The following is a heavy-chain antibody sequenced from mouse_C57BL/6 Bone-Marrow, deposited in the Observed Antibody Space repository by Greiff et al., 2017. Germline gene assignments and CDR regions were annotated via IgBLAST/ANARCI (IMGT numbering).Heavy chain of an antibody. CDR2: IYPGSGST. V-gene: IGHV1-55*01. J-gene: IGHJ3*01. CDR1: GYTFTSYW. Sequence: VQLQQPGAELVKPGASVKMSCKASGYTFTSYWITWVKQRPGQGLEWIGDIYPGSGSTTYNEKFKSKATLTVDTSSSTAYMQLSSLTAEDSAVYYCARCGGAYWGQGTLVTVSA. CDR3: ARCGGAY.